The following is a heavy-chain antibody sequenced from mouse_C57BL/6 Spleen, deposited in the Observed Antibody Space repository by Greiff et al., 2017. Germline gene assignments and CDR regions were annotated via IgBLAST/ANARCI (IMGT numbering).Heavy chain of an antibody. V-gene: IGHV1-78*01. J-gene: IGHJ1*03. Sequence: VQLQQSDAELVKPGASVKISCKVSGYTFTDHTIHWMKQRPEQGLEWIGYIYPRDGSTKYNEKFKGKATLTADKASSTAYMQLNSLTSEYSAVYFCAREDGNYVREDWYFDVWGTGTTVTVSS. CDR1: GYTFTDHT. CDR3: AREDGNYVREDWYFDV. D-gene: IGHD2-1*01. CDR2: IYPRDGST.